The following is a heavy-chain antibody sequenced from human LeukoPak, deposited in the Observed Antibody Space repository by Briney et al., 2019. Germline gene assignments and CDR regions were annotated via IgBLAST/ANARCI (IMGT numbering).Heavy chain of an antibody. CDR3: ARADTMVRGVISPFDH. V-gene: IGHV4-31*03. Sequence: SQTLSLTCTVSGGSISSGGYYRSSLRQPPGKGLEWRGYSYYSGSPYYNPSLKSRVTISVDPPNNRFSLKLSSVTAADTAVYYCARADTMVRGVISPFDHWGQGPLVTVSS. CDR1: GGSISSGGYY. CDR2: SYYSGSP. D-gene: IGHD3-10*01. J-gene: IGHJ4*02.